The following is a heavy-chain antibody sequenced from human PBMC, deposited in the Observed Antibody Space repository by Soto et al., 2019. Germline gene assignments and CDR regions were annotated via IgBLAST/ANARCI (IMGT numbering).Heavy chain of an antibody. V-gene: IGHV3-48*03. D-gene: IGHD3-10*01. CDR3: ATRSGGGVAFDF. J-gene: IGHJ3*01. CDR2: IGRSGTTT. Sequence: GGSLRLSCAASGLTFSNYEMNWVRQAPGKGLEWVSYIGRSGTTTYYADSLKGRFTISRDNAKNSLYLQLNSLRAEDTAVYYCATRSGGGVAFDFWGQGTMVTVSS. CDR1: GLTFSNYE.